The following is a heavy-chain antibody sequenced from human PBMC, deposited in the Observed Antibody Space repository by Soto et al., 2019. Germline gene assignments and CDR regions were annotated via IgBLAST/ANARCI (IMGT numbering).Heavy chain of an antibody. Sequence: PGGSLRLSCAASGFTFSSYAMSWVRQAPGKGLEWVSAISGSGGSTYYADSVKGRFTISRDNSKNTLYLQMNSLRAEDTAVYYCAKDAYITFGGVIVIPAPPDYWGQGTLVTVSS. CDR1: GFTFSSYA. V-gene: IGHV3-23*01. D-gene: IGHD3-16*02. J-gene: IGHJ4*02. CDR3: AKDAYITFGGVIVIPAPPDY. CDR2: ISGSGGST.